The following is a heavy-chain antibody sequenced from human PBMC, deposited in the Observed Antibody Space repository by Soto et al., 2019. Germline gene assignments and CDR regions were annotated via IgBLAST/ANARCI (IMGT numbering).Heavy chain of an antibody. J-gene: IGHJ6*02. V-gene: IGHV3-21*01. Sequence: PGGSLRLSCAASGFTFSSYSMNWVRQAPGKGLEWVSSISSSSSYIYYADSVKGRFTISRDNAKNSLYLQMNSLRAEDTAVYYCARVGDYSKLREPGCRDGWGQETTGTVSS. CDR3: ARVGDYSKLREPGCRDG. CDR2: ISSSSSYI. CDR1: GFTFSSYS. D-gene: IGHD4-4*01.